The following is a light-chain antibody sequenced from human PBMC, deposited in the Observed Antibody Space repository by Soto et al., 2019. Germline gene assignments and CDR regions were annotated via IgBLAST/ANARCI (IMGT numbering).Light chain of an antibody. J-gene: IGLJ1*01. Sequence: QSVLTQPASVSDSPGQSITISCTGTSSDVGGSNFVSWYQQHPGKPPKLIIYDVANRPSGVSNRFSGSKSGSTASLIISRLPTEDEADYYCVSYTSSTTYVFGTGTKVTVL. CDR2: DVA. CDR1: SSDVGGSNF. CDR3: VSYTSSTTYV. V-gene: IGLV2-14*03.